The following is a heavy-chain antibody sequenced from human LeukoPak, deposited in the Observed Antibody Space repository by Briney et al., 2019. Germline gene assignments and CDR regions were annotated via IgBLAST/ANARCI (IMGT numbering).Heavy chain of an antibody. J-gene: IGHJ3*02. CDR1: GFTFSSYS. D-gene: IGHD4-11*01. CDR2: LSSSSNYR. Sequence: KPGGSLRLSCAASGFTFSSYSMNWVRQAPGKGLEWVTYLSSSSNYRYYADSVKGRFTVSRENAKNSLYLQMNSLTAEDTAVYYCARGNTVKAKNDAFDIWGQGTMVTVSS. CDR3: ARGNTVKAKNDAFDI. V-gene: IGHV3-21*01.